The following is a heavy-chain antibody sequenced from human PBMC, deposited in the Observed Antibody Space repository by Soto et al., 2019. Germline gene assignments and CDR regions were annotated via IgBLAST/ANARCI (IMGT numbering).Heavy chain of an antibody. V-gene: IGHV3-33*01. CDR1: GFTFSSSG. CDR2: IWYDGSNK. Sequence: QVQLVESGGGVVQPGRSLRLSCAASGFTFSSSGMHWVRQSPGKGLEWVAVIWYDGSNKYYADSVKGRFTISRDNSKNTLYLQMNSLRAEDTAVYYCARDGGDIVVVPAATGYYYYMDVWGKGTTVTVSS. CDR3: ARDGGDIVVVPAATGYYYYMDV. J-gene: IGHJ6*03. D-gene: IGHD2-2*01.